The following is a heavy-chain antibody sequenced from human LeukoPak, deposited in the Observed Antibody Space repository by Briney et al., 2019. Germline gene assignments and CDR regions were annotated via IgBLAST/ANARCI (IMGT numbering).Heavy chain of an antibody. D-gene: IGHD6-19*01. V-gene: IGHV4-61*02. CDR2: IYTSGST. J-gene: IGHJ4*02. CDR1: GGSISSGSYY. Sequence: SETLSLTCTVSGGSISSGSYYWSWIRQPAGKGLEWIGRIYTSGSTNYNPSLKSRVTISVDTSKNQFSLKLSFVTAADTAVYYCAREAWWEVAGFDYWGQGTLVTVSS. CDR3: AREAWWEVAGFDY.